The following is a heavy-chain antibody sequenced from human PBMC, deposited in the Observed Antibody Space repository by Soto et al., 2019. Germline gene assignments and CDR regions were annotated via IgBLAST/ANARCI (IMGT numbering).Heavy chain of an antibody. CDR1: GYTFTSYD. D-gene: IGHD1-7*01. CDR3: ARGRGNYGHTYYYYYYMDV. J-gene: IGHJ6*03. V-gene: IGHV1-8*01. Sequence: ASVKVSCKASGYTFTSYDINWVRQATGQGLEWMGWMNPNSGNTGYAQKFQGRVTMTRNTSISTAYMELRSLRSEDTAVYYCARGRGNYGHTYYYYYYMDVWGKGTTVTVSS. CDR2: MNPNSGNT.